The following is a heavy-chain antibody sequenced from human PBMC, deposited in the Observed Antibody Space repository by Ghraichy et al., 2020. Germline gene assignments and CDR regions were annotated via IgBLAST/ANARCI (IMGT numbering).Heavy chain of an antibody. D-gene: IGHD4-17*01. V-gene: IGHV3-15*01. CDR1: GFTFSNAW. CDR3: TTDFRRDPLTVTDY. Sequence: GGSLRLSCAASGFTFSNAWMSWVRQAPGKGLEWVGRIKSKTDGGTTDYAAPVKGRFTISRDDSKNTLYLQMNSLKTEDTAVYYCTTDFRRDPLTVTDYWGQGTLVTVSS. J-gene: IGHJ4*02. CDR2: IKSKTDGGTT.